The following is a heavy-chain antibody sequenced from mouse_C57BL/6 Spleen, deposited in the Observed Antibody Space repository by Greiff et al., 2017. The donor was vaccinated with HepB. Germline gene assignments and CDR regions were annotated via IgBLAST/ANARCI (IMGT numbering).Heavy chain of an antibody. Sequence: VQVVESGAELARPGASVKLSCKASGYTFTSYGISWVKQRTGQGLEWIGEIYPRSGNTYYNEKFKGKATLAADKSSSTADMELRSLTSEDSAVYFCARHYDYGSYAMDYWGQGTSVTVSS. CDR1: GYTFTSYG. J-gene: IGHJ4*01. D-gene: IGHD2-4*01. V-gene: IGHV1-81*01. CDR2: IYPRSGNT. CDR3: ARHYDYGSYAMDY.